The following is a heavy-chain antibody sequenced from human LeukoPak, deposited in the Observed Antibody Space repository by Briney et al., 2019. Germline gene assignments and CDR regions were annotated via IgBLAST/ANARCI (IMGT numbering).Heavy chain of an antibody. D-gene: IGHD2-15*01. CDR1: GHTFTSYY. Sequence: ASVKVSCKASGHTFTSYYMHWVRQAPGQGLEWMGIINPSGGSTSYAQKFQGRVTMTRDTSTSTVYMELSSLRSEDTAVYYCARDRYCSGGSCRLEAFDYWGQGTLVTVSS. J-gene: IGHJ4*02. V-gene: IGHV1-46*01. CDR3: ARDRYCSGGSCRLEAFDY. CDR2: INPSGGST.